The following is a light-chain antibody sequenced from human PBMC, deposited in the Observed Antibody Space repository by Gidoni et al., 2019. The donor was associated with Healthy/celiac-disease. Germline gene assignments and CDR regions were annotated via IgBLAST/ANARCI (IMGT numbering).Light chain of an antibody. CDR1: SSDVGGYNY. CDR3: CSYAGSYTPVV. J-gene: IGLJ2*01. Sequence: QSALTQPRPVSGSPGQSVTISCTGTSSDVGGYNYVSWYQHHPGKAPKLMIYDVSKRPSGVPDRFSGSKSGNTASLTISGLQAEDEADYYCCSYAGSYTPVVFGGGTKLTVL. CDR2: DVS. V-gene: IGLV2-11*01.